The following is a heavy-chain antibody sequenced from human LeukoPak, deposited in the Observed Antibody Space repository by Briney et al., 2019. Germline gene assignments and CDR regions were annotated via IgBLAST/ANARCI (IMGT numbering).Heavy chain of an antibody. CDR3: AKAGTGTNMIFDY. CDR2: LSSSGGDT. CDR1: GFTISSYA. D-gene: IGHD1-1*01. Sequence: GGSLRLSCATSGFTISSYAMSWVRQAPAKGLEWVSALSSSGGDTFYADSVKGRFTISRDTSKNTLYLQMYSLRAEDTAVYYCAKAGTGTNMIFDYWGQGTLVTVSS. V-gene: IGHV3-23*01. J-gene: IGHJ4*02.